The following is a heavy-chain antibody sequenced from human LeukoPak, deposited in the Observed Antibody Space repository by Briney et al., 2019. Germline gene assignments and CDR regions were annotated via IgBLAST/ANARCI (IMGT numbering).Heavy chain of an antibody. J-gene: IGHJ4*02. V-gene: IGHV4-39*07. Sequence: PSETLSLTCTVSGDSISSSNYYWGWIRQPPGKGLEWIGSIYYSGSTSYNPSLKSRVTISVDTSKNQFSLKLSSVTAADTAVYYCARFLRSSSSWDLSYYFDYWGQGTLVTVSS. CDR2: IYYSGST. CDR3: ARFLRSSSSWDLSYYFDY. CDR1: GDSISSSNYY. D-gene: IGHD6-13*01.